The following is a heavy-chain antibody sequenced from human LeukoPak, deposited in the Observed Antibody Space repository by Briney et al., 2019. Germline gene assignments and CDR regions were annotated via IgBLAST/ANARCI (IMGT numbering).Heavy chain of an antibody. CDR2: IYSGGST. Sequence: GGSLRLSCAASGFTVSSNYMSWVRQAPGKGLEWVSVIYSGGSTYYADSVKGRFTISRDNSKNTLYHQMNSLRAEDTAVYYCARESGSYYGFDYWGQGTLVTVSS. J-gene: IGHJ4*02. V-gene: IGHV3-66*01. CDR3: ARESGSYYGFDY. D-gene: IGHD1-26*01. CDR1: GFTVSSNY.